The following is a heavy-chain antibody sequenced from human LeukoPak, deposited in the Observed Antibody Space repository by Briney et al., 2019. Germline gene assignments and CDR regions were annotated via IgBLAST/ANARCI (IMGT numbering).Heavy chain of an antibody. CDR1: GGSISSSSYY. Sequence: SETLSLTCTVSGGSISSSSYYSGWIRQPPGKGLEWIGSIYYSGSTYYNPSLKSRVTISVDTSKNQFSLKLSSVTAADTAVYYCARCSETQYDFWSGYYRRVGYFDYWGQGTLVTVSS. CDR2: IYYSGST. V-gene: IGHV4-39*01. J-gene: IGHJ4*02. CDR3: ARCSETQYDFWSGYYRRVGYFDY. D-gene: IGHD3-3*01.